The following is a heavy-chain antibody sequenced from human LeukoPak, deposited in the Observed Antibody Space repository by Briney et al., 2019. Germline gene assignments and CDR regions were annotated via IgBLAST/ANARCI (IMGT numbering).Heavy chain of an antibody. J-gene: IGHJ4*02. Sequence: PGRSLRLSCAASGFTFSSYGMHWVRQAPGKGLEWVAVISYDGSNKYYADSVKGRFTISRDNSKNTLFLQMSSLSADDTALYYCARGRLQEGTVFRGVITPVDYWGQGTLVTVTS. CDR1: GFTFSSYG. CDR2: ISYDGSNK. CDR3: ARGRLQEGTVFRGVITPVDY. D-gene: IGHD3-10*01. V-gene: IGHV3-30*03.